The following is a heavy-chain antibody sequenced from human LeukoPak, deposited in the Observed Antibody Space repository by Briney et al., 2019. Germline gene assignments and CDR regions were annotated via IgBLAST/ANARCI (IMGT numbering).Heavy chain of an antibody. Sequence: SETLSLTCTVSGGSISSYYWSWIRQPAGKGLEWIGRIYTSGSTNYNPSLKSRVTVSVDTSKNQSSLKLSSVTAADTAVYYCARLWLVQGFDYWGQGTLVTVSS. CDR3: ARLWLVQGFDY. CDR2: IYTSGST. D-gene: IGHD6-19*01. V-gene: IGHV4-4*07. J-gene: IGHJ4*02. CDR1: GGSISSYY.